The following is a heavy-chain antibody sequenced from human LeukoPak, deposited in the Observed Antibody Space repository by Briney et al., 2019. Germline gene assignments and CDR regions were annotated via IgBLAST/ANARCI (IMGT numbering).Heavy chain of an antibody. CDR1: AFTFNTFD. J-gene: IGHJ4*02. Sequence: GGSLRLSCSVSAFTFNTFDNFAMNWVRQAPGKGLEWVSSISSSSSYIYYADSVKGRFTISRDNAKNSLYLQMNSLRAEDTAVYYCARDLTDYGGNGYWGQGTLVTVSS. D-gene: IGHD4-23*01. CDR2: ISSSSSYI. CDR3: ARDLTDYGGNGY. V-gene: IGHV3-21*01.